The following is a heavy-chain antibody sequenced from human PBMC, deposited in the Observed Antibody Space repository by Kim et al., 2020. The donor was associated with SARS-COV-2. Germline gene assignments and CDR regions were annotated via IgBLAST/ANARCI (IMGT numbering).Heavy chain of an antibody. J-gene: IGHJ6*02. V-gene: IGHV3-74*01. D-gene: IGHD3-10*01. CDR2: INSDGSST. CDR3: ARVFRVTFYSGMEV. Sequence: GGSLRLSCAASGFTFSSYWMHWVRQAPGKGLVWVSRINSDGSSTNYADSVKGRFTVSRDNAKDTLYLQMDSLRAEDSAVYYCARVFRVTFYSGMEVWGQ. CDR1: GFTFSSYW.